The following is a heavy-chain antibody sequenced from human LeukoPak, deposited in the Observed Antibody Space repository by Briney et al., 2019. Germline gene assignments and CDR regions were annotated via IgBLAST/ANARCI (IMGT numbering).Heavy chain of an antibody. CDR1: GFSFSSLA. D-gene: IGHD1-26*01. J-gene: IGHJ4*02. V-gene: IGHV3-30*01. Sequence: GGSLRLSCAASGFSFSSLAIHWVRQAPGKGLEWVALISIDGSDKYYADSVKGRFTISRDNSKNTLYLQMNSLRVEDTAVYYCTRGASGTADYWGQGTLVIVSS. CDR3: TRGASGTADY. CDR2: ISIDGSDK.